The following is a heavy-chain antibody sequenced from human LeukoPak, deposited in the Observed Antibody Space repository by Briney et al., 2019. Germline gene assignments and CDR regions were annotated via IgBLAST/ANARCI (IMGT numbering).Heavy chain of an antibody. CDR1: GGSISSGDYY. Sequence: SQTLSLTCTVSGGSISSGDYYWSWIRQPPGKGLEWVGYIYYSGSTYYNPSLKSRVTISVDTSKNQFSLKLSSVTAADTAVYYCAREPKDYDYGDLFDYWGQGTLVTVSS. V-gene: IGHV4-30-4*08. CDR2: IYYSGST. J-gene: IGHJ4*02. D-gene: IGHD4-17*01. CDR3: AREPKDYDYGDLFDY.